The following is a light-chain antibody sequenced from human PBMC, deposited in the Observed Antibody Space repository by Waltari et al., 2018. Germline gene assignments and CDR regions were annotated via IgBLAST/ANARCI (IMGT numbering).Light chain of an antibody. V-gene: IGLV3-1*01. CDR1: KLGNKY. Sequence: SYELTQPPSVSVSPGQTASITCSGDKLGNKYACWYQQKPGQSPVLVIYQDNRRPSGIPGRLSGSNSGNTATLTISGTQAMDEADYFCQAWDSITVVFGGGTKLTVL. J-gene: IGLJ2*01. CDR3: QAWDSITVV. CDR2: QDN.